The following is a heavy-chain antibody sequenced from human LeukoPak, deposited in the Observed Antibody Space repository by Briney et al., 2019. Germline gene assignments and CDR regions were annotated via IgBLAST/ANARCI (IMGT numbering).Heavy chain of an antibody. V-gene: IGHV3-23*01. CDR2: ISGSGGST. D-gene: IGHD3-10*01. Sequence: GGSLRLSCAASGFTFSSYAMSWVRQAPGKGLEWVSAISGSGGSTYYADSVKGRFTISRDNSRNMLYLQMNSLRAEDTAVFFCAQEGSGAYFDYWGQGTLVTVSS. CDR1: GFTFSSYA. J-gene: IGHJ4*02. CDR3: AQEGSGAYFDY.